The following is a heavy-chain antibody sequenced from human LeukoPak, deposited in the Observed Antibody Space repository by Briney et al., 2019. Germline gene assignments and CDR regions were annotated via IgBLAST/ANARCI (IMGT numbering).Heavy chain of an antibody. Sequence: GGSLRLSCSASGFTFSNYGMHWVRQAPGKGLEWVAFIRYDGSNKYYADSVKGRFTIPRDNSKNTLYLQMNSLRAEDTAVYYCAKEFDGTTVSDYWGQGTLVTVSS. CDR2: IRYDGSNK. D-gene: IGHD1-7*01. V-gene: IGHV3-30*02. CDR3: AKEFDGTTVSDY. CDR1: GFTFSNYG. J-gene: IGHJ4*02.